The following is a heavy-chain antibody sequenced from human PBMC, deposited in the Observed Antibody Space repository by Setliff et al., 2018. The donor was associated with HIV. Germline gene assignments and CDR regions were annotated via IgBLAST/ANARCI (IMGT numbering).Heavy chain of an antibody. J-gene: IGHJ4*02. CDR2: ISAYNGNT. Sequence: RASVKVSCKASGYTFSSYGISWVRQAPGQGLEWMGWISAYNGNTNYAQKFQGRVTMTTDTSTSTAYMEVRSLRSDDTAVYYCARALGGSYPGSFDYWGQGTLVTVSS. CDR1: GYTFSSYG. V-gene: IGHV1-18*01. D-gene: IGHD1-26*01. CDR3: ARALGGSYPGSFDY.